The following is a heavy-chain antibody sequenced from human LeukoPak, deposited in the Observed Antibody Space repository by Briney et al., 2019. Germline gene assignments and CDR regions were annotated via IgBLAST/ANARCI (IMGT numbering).Heavy chain of an antibody. CDR1: GFTFSSYW. CDR3: ARDRSRLRYFDWLIVGGAFDY. D-gene: IGHD3-9*01. Sequence: PGGSLRLSCAASGFTFSSYWMSWVRQAPGKGLEWVANIKQDGSEAYYVDSMKGRFTISGDNAKNSLFLQMNSLRAEDTAVYYCARDRSRLRYFDWLIVGGAFDYWGQGTLVTVSS. CDR2: IKQDGSEA. V-gene: IGHV3-7*01. J-gene: IGHJ4*02.